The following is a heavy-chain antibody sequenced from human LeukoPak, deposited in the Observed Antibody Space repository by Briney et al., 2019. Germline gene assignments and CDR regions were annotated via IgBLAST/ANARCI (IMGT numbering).Heavy chain of an antibody. CDR2: FDPEDGET. J-gene: IGHJ4*02. CDR1: GYTLTELS. V-gene: IGHV1-24*01. D-gene: IGHD5-18*01. CDR3: ARANPCCGYSYGYGDY. Sequence: ASVKVSCKVSGYTLTELSMHWVRQAPGKGLEWMGGFDPEDGETIYAQKFQGRVTMTEDTSTDTAYMELSSLRSEDTAVYYCARANPCCGYSYGYGDYWGQGTLVTVSS.